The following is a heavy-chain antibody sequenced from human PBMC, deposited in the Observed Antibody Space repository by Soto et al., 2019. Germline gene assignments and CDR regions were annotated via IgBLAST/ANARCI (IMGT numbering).Heavy chain of an antibody. CDR1: GYTFTSYG. CDR2: ISAYNGNT. D-gene: IGHD5-12*01. J-gene: IGHJ6*02. V-gene: IGHV1-18*01. CDR3: ARAGYTQSTQYYYYYYGMDV. Sequence: ASVKVSCKASGYTFTSYGISWVRQAPGQGLEWMGWISAYNGNTNYAQKLQGRVTMTTDTSTSTAYMELRSLRSDDTAVYYCARAGYTQSTQYYYYYYGMDVWGQGTTVTVSS.